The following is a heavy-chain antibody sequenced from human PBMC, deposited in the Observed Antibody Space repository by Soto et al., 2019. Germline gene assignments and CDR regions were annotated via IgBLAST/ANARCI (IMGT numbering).Heavy chain of an antibody. CDR3: ARGESMVPSVLTSPLDY. J-gene: IGHJ4*02. D-gene: IGHD2-8*01. CDR2: IYSTGST. Sequence: QVQLQESGPGLVKPSQTLSLICTVSGDAISNDNYYWSWIRQPPGKGLEWIGYIYSTGSTTYNPSLRSRLTMSIDPSKRHFSLKLTSVTAADTAVYYCARGESMVPSVLTSPLDYWGQGTLVTVSS. V-gene: IGHV4-30-4*08. CDR1: GDAISNDNYY.